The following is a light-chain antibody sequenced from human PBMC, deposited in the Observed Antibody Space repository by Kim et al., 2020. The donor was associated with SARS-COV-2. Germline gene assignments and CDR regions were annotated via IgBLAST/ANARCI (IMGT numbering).Light chain of an antibody. CDR2: ASS. J-gene: IGKJ1*01. CDR1: QGISNY. CDR3: QKYNSDPRT. Sequence: ASVGDIVTITCRASQGISNYLALYQQKPGKVPTLLIYASSTLQSGVPSRFSGSGSGTAFTLTISSLQPEDVATYYCQKYNSDPRTFGQGTKVDIK. V-gene: IGKV1-27*01.